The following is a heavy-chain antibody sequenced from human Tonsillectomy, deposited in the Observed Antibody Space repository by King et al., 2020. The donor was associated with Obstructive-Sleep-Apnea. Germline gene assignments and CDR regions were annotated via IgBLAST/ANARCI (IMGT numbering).Heavy chain of an antibody. J-gene: IGHJ4*02. CDR1: GFTFSSYS. CDR3: AREILYPTPYFDY. D-gene: IGHD3-3*01. Sequence: VQLVESGGGLVQPGGSLRLSCAASGFTFSSYSMNWVRQAPGKGLEWVSYISSSSSTIYYADSVKGRFTISRDNAKNSLYLQMNSLRAEDTAVYYCAREILYPTPYFDYWGQGTLVTVSS. CDR2: ISSSSSTI. V-gene: IGHV3-48*04.